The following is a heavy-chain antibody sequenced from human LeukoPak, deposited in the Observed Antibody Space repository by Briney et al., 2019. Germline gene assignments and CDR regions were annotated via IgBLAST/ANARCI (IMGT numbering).Heavy chain of an antibody. J-gene: IGHJ3*02. V-gene: IGHV4-59*01. CDR2: IYYSGST. CDR1: GGSISSYY. CDR3: ARAGVEMATIGAFDI. D-gene: IGHD5-24*01. Sequence: SETLSLTCTVSGGSISSYYWSWIRQPPGKGLEWIGYIYYSGSTNYNPSLKSRVTISVDTSKNQFSLKLSSVTAADTAVYYCARAGVEMATIGAFDIWGQGTMVTVSS.